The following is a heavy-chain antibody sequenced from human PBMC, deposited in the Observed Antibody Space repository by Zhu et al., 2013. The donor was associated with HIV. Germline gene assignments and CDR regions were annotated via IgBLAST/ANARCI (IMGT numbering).Heavy chain of an antibody. Sequence: EVQLVESGGGLVQPGRSLRLSCKGSGFSFGDHALSWFRQAPGKGLEWVGLITSEAYGVTTENAASVKGRFTMSRDDSKSIAYLQMNSLKTEDTGVYYCTRDNDYGDYGPGGGLDPFDVWGQGTMVIVSS. V-gene: IGHV3-49*03. J-gene: IGHJ3*01. CDR2: ITSEAYGVTT. D-gene: IGHD4-17*01. CDR1: GFSFGDHA. CDR3: TRDNDYGDYGPGGGLDPFDV.